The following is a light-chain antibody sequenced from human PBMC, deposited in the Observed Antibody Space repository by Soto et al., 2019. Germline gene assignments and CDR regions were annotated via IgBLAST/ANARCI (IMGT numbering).Light chain of an antibody. J-gene: IGLJ1*01. CDR2: SNN. CDR3: AAWDDSLNGYV. CDR1: SSNIGSKT. V-gene: IGLV1-44*01. Sequence: QSVLTHPPSTSGTPGQRVTISCSGSSSNIGSKTVNLYQHLPGTAPKLLIYSNNQRPSGVPERFSGSKSGPSASLAVNGLQSEDEADYYCAAWDDSLNGYVFGTGTKVTVL.